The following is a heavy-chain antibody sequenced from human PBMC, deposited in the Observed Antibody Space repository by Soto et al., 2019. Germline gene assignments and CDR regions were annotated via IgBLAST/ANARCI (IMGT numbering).Heavy chain of an antibody. V-gene: IGHV2-5*01. J-gene: IGHJ4*01. CDR1: GLSLSTRGVG. CDR3: AHVTNWSLAY. CDR2: IYWNDDK. Sequence: AAALINQERPVGQACSLWGLSLSTRGVGVGLIRQPPGKALEWLALIYWNDDKGYSPSLKRRVTITKDTSKNQVVLTMTNMDPVDTATYYCAHVTNWSLAYWRHGTLVPVSS. D-gene: IGHD1-1*01.